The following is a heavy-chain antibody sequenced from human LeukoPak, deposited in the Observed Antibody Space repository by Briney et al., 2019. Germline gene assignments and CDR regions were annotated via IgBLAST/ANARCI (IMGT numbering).Heavy chain of an antibody. D-gene: IGHD6-19*01. CDR3: APRSSSSGWYEGFDP. CDR1: GGSFSGYY. J-gene: IGHJ5*02. CDR2: INHSGST. V-gene: IGHV4-34*01. Sequence: SETLSLTCAVYGGSFSGYYWSWIRQPPGKGLEWIGEINHSGSTNYSPSLKSRVTISVDTSKNQFSLKLSSVTAADTAMYYCAPRSSSSGWYEGFDPWGQGTLVTVSS.